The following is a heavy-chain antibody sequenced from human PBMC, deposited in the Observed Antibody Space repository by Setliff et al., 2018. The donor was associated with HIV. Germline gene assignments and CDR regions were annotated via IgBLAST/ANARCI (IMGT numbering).Heavy chain of an antibody. D-gene: IGHD4-17*01. CDR2: ISYGGGLK. J-gene: IGHJ6*02. Sequence: GGSLRLSCAASGFTFGSYPMHWVRQAPGKGLEWVAVISYGGGLKFYADSVKGRFTISRDNSKNTLYLQMNSLRVEDTAVYYCAKEVTADYPPGDGMDVWGQGTAVTVSS. CDR1: GFTFGSYP. V-gene: IGHV3-30*04. CDR3: AKEVTADYPPGDGMDV.